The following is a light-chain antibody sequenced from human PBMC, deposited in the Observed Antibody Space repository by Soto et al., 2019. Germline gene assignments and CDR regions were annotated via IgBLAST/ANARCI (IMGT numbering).Light chain of an antibody. CDR1: QSVLYSSNNKNY. Sequence: DIVMTQSPDSLAVSLGERATINCKSSQSVLYSSNNKNYLAWYQQKPGQPPKLLLYWASTRESGVPDRFSGSGSGTDFTLTISSLQAEDVAVYYCQKYYSIPPTFGQGTKLEIK. J-gene: IGKJ2*01. V-gene: IGKV4-1*01. CDR3: QKYYSIPPT. CDR2: WAS.